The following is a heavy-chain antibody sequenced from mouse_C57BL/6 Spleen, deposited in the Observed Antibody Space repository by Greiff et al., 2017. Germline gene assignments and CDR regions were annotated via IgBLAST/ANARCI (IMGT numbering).Heavy chain of an antibody. Sequence: VQLQESGPELVKPGASVKISCKASGYAFSSSWMNWVKQRPGKGLEWIGRIYPGDGDTNYNGKFKGKATLTADKSSSTAYMQLSSLTSEDSAVYFCARRDDYDGCAYWGQGTLVTVSA. CDR1: GYAFSSSW. J-gene: IGHJ3*01. CDR3: ARRDDYDGCAY. CDR2: IYPGDGDT. D-gene: IGHD2-4*01. V-gene: IGHV1-82*01.